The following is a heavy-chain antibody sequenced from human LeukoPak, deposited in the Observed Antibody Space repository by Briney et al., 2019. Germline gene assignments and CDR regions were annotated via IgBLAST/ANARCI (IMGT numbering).Heavy chain of an antibody. V-gene: IGHV5-51*01. CDR3: ARHKARYYYDSSGYYPSVGDY. CDR1: GFSFTSYW. CDR2: IYPDDSDT. D-gene: IGHD3-22*01. J-gene: IGHJ4*02. Sequence: RGESLKISCKGSGFSFTSYWIGWVRQMPGKGLEWMGIIYPDDSDTKYSPPFQGQVTISADKSISIAYLQWSSLKASDTAMYYCARHKARYYYDSSGYYPSVGDYWGQGTLVTVSS.